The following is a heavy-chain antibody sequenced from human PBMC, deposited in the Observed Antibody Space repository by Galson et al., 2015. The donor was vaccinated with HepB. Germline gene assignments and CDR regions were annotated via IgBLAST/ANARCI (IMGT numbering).Heavy chain of an antibody. V-gene: IGHV5-51*01. CDR2: IYPGDSDT. J-gene: IGHJ6*03. Sequence: QSGAEVKKPGESLKISCKGSGYTFTNYWIGWVRQMPGKGLEWMGIIYPGDSDTTYSPSFQGQVTISADKSISTAYLQWSSLKASDTAMYYCARQDFDYTPPSAYYYYMDVWGKGTTVTVSS. CDR1: GYTFTNYW. D-gene: IGHD4-11*01. CDR3: ARQDFDYTPPSAYYYYMDV.